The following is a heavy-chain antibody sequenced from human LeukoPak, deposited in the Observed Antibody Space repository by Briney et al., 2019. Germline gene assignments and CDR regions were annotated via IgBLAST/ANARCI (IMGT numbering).Heavy chain of an antibody. Sequence: PGGSLRLSCAASGFTFSTYWMNWVRQAPGKGLEWVANIKQDGSEKYFVDSVKGRFTISRDNAKNSLYLQMNSLRAEDTAVYYCARDCSSTSCYADYWGQGTLVTVSS. CDR1: GFTFSTYW. CDR2: IKQDGSEK. D-gene: IGHD2-2*01. V-gene: IGHV3-7*01. J-gene: IGHJ4*02. CDR3: ARDCSSTSCYADY.